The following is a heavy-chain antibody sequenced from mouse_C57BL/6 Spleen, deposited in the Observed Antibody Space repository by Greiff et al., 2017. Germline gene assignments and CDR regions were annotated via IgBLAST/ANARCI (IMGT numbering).Heavy chain of an antibody. CDR3: ARITTVVASYYYAMDY. Sequence: VKLMESGAELMKPGASVKLSCKATGYTFTGYWIEWVKQRPGHGLEWIGEILPGSGSTNYNEKFKGKATFTADTSSNTAYMQLSSLTTEDSAIYYCARITTVVASYYYAMDYWGQGTSVTVSS. J-gene: IGHJ4*01. CDR1: GYTFTGYW. CDR2: ILPGSGST. V-gene: IGHV1-9*01. D-gene: IGHD1-1*01.